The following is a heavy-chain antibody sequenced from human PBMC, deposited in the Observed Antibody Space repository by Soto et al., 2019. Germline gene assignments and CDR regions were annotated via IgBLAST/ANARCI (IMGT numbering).Heavy chain of an antibody. Sequence: EAQLLESGGGLVQPGGSLRLSCAASGFTFSSYGMGWVRQAPGKGLEWVSAISGSGDSTYYADSVKGRFTISRDNTKNTLYLQMNSLRAEDTAVYYCVNSLYSSSSVYGYWGQGTLVTVSS. CDR2: ISGSGDST. D-gene: IGHD6-6*01. CDR3: VNSLYSSSSVYGY. V-gene: IGHV3-23*01. CDR1: GFTFSSYG. J-gene: IGHJ4*02.